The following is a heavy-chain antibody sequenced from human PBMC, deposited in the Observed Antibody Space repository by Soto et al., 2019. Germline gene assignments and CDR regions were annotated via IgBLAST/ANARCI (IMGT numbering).Heavy chain of an antibody. CDR2: ISGSGGRT. Sequence: PGGSLRLSCAASGFTFSTYAMSWVRQAPGKGLEWVSGISGSGGRTYYADSVKGRFTISRDNSKNTLYLQMNSLRAEDTAVYYCAKHESYYSGNEYWGQGTLVTVSS. V-gene: IGHV3-23*01. D-gene: IGHD3-10*01. J-gene: IGHJ4*02. CDR1: GFTFSTYA. CDR3: AKHESYYSGNEY.